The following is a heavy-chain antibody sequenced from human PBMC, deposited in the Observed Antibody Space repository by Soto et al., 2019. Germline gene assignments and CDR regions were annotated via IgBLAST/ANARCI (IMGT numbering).Heavy chain of an antibody. D-gene: IGHD6-13*01. J-gene: IGHJ4*02. CDR2: ISTYNGKT. V-gene: IGHV1-18*01. CDR1: GYTFSTYP. CDR3: ARDRVEAALGTFDQ. Sequence: QVQLVQSGAEVKKPGASVKVSCKTSGYTFSTYPISWVQQAPGQGLEWVGWISTYNGKTNYGQKFQGRVTITTDTSTSTAYMDLRNLRSDDTAVYYCARDRVEAALGTFDQWGQGTLVTVSS.